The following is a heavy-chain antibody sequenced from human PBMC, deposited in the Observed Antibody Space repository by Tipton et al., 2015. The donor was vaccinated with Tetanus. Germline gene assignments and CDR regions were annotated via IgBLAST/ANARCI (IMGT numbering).Heavy chain of an antibody. Sequence: TLSLTCTVSGDFVTFGSYYWGWIRQPPGKGLEWIGSVYYSGTTYYNASLESRVTISVDTSRNQFSLRLTSVTATDSAVCYCGRHGGSYIAYWCFDLWGRGSLVTVSS. V-gene: IGHV4-39*01. CDR2: VYYSGTT. CDR1: GDFVTFGSYY. J-gene: IGHJ2*01. CDR3: GRHGGSYIAYWCFDL. D-gene: IGHD1-26*01.